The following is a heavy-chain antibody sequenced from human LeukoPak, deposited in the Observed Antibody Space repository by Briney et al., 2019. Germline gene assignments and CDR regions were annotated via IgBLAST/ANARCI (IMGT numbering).Heavy chain of an antibody. CDR2: ISYDGINK. Sequence: PGGSLRLSCAASRFTFSTYGMHWVRQAPGKGLEWVALISYDGINKYCADSVKGRFTVSRDNSKSTLYLQVNSLRAEDTAVYYCARDSDGMSVWGLGTTVTVSS. J-gene: IGHJ6*02. V-gene: IGHV3-30*03. CDR1: RFTFSTYG. CDR3: ARDSDGMSV.